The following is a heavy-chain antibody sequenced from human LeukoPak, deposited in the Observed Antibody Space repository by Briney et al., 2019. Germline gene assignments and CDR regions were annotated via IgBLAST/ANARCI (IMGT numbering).Heavy chain of an antibody. V-gene: IGHV3-48*01. CDR3: ARDLYGSGWYGDFDY. Sequence: GGSLRLSCAASGFTFSSYEMNWVRQAPGKGLEWVSYISSSSSTIYYADSVKGRFTISRDNAKNSLYLQMNSLRAEDTAVYYCARDLYGSGWYGDFDYWGQGTLVTVSS. CDR2: ISSSSSTI. D-gene: IGHD6-19*01. J-gene: IGHJ4*02. CDR1: GFTFSSYE.